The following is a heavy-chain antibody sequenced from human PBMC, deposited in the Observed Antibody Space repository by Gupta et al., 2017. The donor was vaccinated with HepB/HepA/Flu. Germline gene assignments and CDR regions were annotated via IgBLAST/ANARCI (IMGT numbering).Heavy chain of an antibody. CDR3: ETGSSEKELGYYFDY. CDR2: MTSSTRTI. Sequence: EVQLVESGGDLVQPGGSLRLSCAASGFTFSSYRMNGVRQAPGTGLEWVSHMTSSTRTIYYADYEKGGFTIFSNNTKNSLYLQMNRLRDEDTAVSYCETGSSEKELGYYFDYWGQGTMVTVSS. V-gene: IGHV3-48*02. D-gene: IGHD6-13*01. CDR1: GFTFSSYR. J-gene: IGHJ4*02.